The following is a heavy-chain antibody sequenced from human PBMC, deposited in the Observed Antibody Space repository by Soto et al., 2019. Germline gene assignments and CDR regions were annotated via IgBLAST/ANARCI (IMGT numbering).Heavy chain of an antibody. CDR1: GFTFDDYG. CDR3: ARVPRRYSSGWYYFDY. V-gene: IGHV3-20*04. J-gene: IGHJ4*02. D-gene: IGHD6-19*01. Sequence: EVQLVESGGGVVRPGGSLRLSCAASGFTFDDYGMSWVRQAPGKGLEWVSGINWNGGSTGYADSVKGRFTISRDNANNSLYLQMNSLRAEDTALYYCARVPRRYSSGWYYFDYWGQGTLVTVSS. CDR2: INWNGGST.